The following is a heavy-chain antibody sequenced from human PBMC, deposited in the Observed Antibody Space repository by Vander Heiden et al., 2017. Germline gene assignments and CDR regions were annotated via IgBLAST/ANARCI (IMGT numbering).Heavy chain of an antibody. CDR3: ARDWGYNWNYRKLSNYYGMDV. CDR2: IIPIFGTA. Sequence: QVQLVQSGAEVKKPGSSVKVSCKASGGTFSSSAVIWVRQAPGQGLEWMGGIIPIFGTANYAQKFQGRVTITADESTSTAYMELSSLRSEDTAVYYCARDWGYNWNYRKLSNYYGMDVWGQGTTVTVSS. D-gene: IGHD1-7*01. V-gene: IGHV1-69*01. J-gene: IGHJ6*02. CDR1: GGTFSSSA.